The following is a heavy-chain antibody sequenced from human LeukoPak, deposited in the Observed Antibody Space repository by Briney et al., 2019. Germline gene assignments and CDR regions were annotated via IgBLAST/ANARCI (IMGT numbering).Heavy chain of an antibody. D-gene: IGHD6-6*01. Sequence: SETLSLTCTVSGDSISSSNYYWGWIRQPPGKGLEWIGEINHSGSTNYNPSLKSRVTISVDTSKNQFSLKLSSVTAADTAVYYCASALFQLVPYYWGQGTLVTVSS. J-gene: IGHJ4*02. CDR1: GDSISSSNYY. CDR3: ASALFQLVPYY. CDR2: INHSGST. V-gene: IGHV4-39*07.